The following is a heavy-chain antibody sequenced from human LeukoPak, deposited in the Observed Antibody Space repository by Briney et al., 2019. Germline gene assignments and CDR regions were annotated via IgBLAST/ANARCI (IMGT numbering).Heavy chain of an antibody. CDR2: ISSGSDYI. CDR3: ARDHVSGYGRGDY. J-gene: IGHJ4*02. D-gene: IGHD5-12*01. V-gene: IGHV3-21*01. CDR1: EFIFKSYT. Sequence: PGGSLRLSCGASEFIFKSYTMSWVRQAPGKGLEWVSSISSGSDYIYYAESVKGRFTISRDNAKNSLHLQMNSLRAEDTAVYYCARDHVSGYGRGDYWGQGTLVTVSS.